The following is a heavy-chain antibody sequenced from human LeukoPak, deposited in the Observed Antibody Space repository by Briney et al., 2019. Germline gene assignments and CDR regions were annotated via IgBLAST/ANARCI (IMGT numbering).Heavy chain of an antibody. CDR3: ARDRSHFDYSNYLGFDP. Sequence: SETLSLTCTVSGGSISSGGYSWSWIRQHPGKGLEWIGYIYYSGSTYYNPSLKSRVTISVDTSKNQFSLKLSSVTAADTAVYYCARDRSHFDYSNYLGFDPWGQGTLVTVSS. CDR2: IYYSGST. V-gene: IGHV4-31*03. CDR1: GGSISSGGYS. J-gene: IGHJ5*02. D-gene: IGHD4-11*01.